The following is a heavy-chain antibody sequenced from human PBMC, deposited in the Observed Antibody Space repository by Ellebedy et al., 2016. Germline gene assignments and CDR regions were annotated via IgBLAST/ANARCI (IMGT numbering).Heavy chain of an antibody. Sequence: GESLKISCAASGFTFSSYSMNWVRQAPGKGLEWVSYISSSSSTIYYADSVKGRFTISRDNAKNSLYLQMNSLRAEDTAVYYCARPGGAWNSRAFDIWGQGTMVTVSS. CDR2: ISSSSSTI. D-gene: IGHD1-7*01. CDR3: ARPGGAWNSRAFDI. J-gene: IGHJ3*02. V-gene: IGHV3-48*04. CDR1: GFTFSSYS.